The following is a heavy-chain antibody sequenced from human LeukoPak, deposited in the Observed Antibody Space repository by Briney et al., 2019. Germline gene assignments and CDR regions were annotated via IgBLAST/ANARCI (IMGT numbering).Heavy chain of an antibody. J-gene: IGHJ4*02. CDR1: GFTFRSYC. Sequence: GGSLRPSCAASGFTFRSYCMTWVRQAPGKGLEWVSVISDSGGGTYYADSVKGRFTISRDNSKNTLYLQMNSLRAEDTAVYYCAKDLKDGNSPTYWGQGTLVTVSS. CDR2: ISDSGGGT. CDR3: AKDLKDGNSPTY. D-gene: IGHD1-7*01. V-gene: IGHV3-23*01.